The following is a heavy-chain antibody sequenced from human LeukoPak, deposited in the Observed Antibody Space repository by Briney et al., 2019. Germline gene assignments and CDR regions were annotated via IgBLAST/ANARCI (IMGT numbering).Heavy chain of an antibody. D-gene: IGHD2-15*01. Sequence: PSETLSLTCTVSGGSISSYYWSWIRQPPGKGLELIGYIYYSGSTNYNPSLKSRVTISVDTSKNQFSLKLSSVTAADTAVCYCARVSSGVYFDYWGQGTLVTVSS. CDR1: GGSISSYY. CDR2: IYYSGST. V-gene: IGHV4-59*01. J-gene: IGHJ4*02. CDR3: ARVSSGVYFDY.